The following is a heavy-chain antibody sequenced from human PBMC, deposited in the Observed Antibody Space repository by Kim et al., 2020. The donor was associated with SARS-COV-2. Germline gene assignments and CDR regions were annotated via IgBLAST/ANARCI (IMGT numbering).Heavy chain of an antibody. J-gene: IGHJ5*02. D-gene: IGHD6-13*01. V-gene: IGHV4-61*02. CDR2: IYTSGST. Sequence: SETLSLTCTVSGGSISSGSYYWSWIRQPAGKGLEWIGRIYTSGSTNYNPSLKSRVTISVDTSKNQFSLKLSSVTAADTAVYYCARGDWIVGQQLVPGWFDPWGQGTLVTVSS. CDR3: ARGDWIVGQQLVPGWFDP. CDR1: GGSISSGSYY.